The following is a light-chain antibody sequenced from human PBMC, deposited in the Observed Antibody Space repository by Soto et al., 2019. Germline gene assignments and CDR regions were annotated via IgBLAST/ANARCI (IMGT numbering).Light chain of an antibody. CDR1: QRISNNY. J-gene: IGKJ4*01. V-gene: IGKV3D-20*01. Sequence: SVLTQSPATLSLTPLERATLSCGASQRISNNYVAWYQQRPGVALRLLIYDACSRGTGIPDRFSASGYGTDFTLTISRLEPEDFAVYYCQKYGNTPLTVGGGPKVDI. CDR2: DAC. CDR3: QKYGNTPLT.